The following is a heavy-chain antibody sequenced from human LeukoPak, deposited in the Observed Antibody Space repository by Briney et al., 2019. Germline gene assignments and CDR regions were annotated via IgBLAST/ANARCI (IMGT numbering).Heavy chain of an antibody. Sequence: SETLSLTCAVSGGSISSTNWWSWVRQPPGRGLEWIGEIYHSGSTNNNPSLKSRVTISVDTSKNQFSLKLSSVTAADTAVYYCARVQWPDAFDIWGQGTMVTVSS. CDR3: ARVQWPDAFDI. D-gene: IGHD6-19*01. V-gene: IGHV4-4*02. CDR1: GGSISSTNW. CDR2: IYHSGST. J-gene: IGHJ3*02.